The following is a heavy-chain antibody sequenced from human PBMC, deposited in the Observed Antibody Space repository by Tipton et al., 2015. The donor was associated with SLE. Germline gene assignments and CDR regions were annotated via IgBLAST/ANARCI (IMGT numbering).Heavy chain of an antibody. J-gene: IGHJ4*02. V-gene: IGHV4-61*01. D-gene: IGHD3-22*01. CDR2: IYYSGST. Sequence: TLSLTCTVSGGSVSSGSYYWSWIRQPPGKGLEWIGYIYYSGSTNYNPSLKSRVTISVDTSKNQFSLKLSSVTAADTAVYYCARNRVPHYRSGFYQDVDYWGQGALVTVSS. CDR3: ARNRVPHYRSGFYQDVDY. CDR1: GGSVSSGSYY.